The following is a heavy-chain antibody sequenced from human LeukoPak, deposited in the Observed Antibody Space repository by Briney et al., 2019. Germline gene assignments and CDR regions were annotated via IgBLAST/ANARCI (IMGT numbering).Heavy chain of an antibody. CDR3: ARHDPVALYQRGMDV. CDR2: IFSSGTT. CDR1: GGSITGYY. D-gene: IGHD2-15*01. J-gene: IGHJ6*02. V-gene: IGHV4-59*08. Sequence: SETLSLTCTVSGGSITGYYWSCIRQPPGQGLEWVGYIFSSGTTLYNPSLRSRVTMSVDTSRNQFSVKLSSVTAANTAVYYCARHDPVALYQRGMDVWGQGTTVTVSS.